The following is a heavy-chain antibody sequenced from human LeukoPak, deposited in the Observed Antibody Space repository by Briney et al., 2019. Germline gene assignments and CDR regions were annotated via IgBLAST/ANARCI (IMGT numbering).Heavy chain of an antibody. J-gene: IGHJ4*02. CDR1: GITFSTYA. CDR3: ANDGSGNYFDN. Sequence: GGSLRLSCAASGITFSTYAMGWVRQAPGSGLEWVSGISGGGGSTYYAGSVRGRFTISRDNSKNTLYLQMTSLRAEDTAAYYCANDGSGNYFDNWGQGTMVTVSS. D-gene: IGHD3-10*01. CDR2: ISGGGGST. V-gene: IGHV3-23*01.